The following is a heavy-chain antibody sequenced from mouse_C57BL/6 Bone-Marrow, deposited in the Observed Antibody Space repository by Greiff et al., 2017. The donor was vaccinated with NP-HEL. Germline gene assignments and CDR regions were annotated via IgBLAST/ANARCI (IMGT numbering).Heavy chain of an antibody. V-gene: IGHV5-9*01. CDR2: ISGGGGNT. CDR1: GFTFSSYT. Sequence: EVQLVESGGGLVKPGGSLKLSCAASGFTFSSYTMSWVRQTPEKRLEWVATISGGGGNTYYPDSVKGRFTISRDNAKSTLYLQMSSLRSEDTALYYCARHLTGVPFDCWGQGTTLTVSS. D-gene: IGHD4-1*01. J-gene: IGHJ2*01. CDR3: ARHLTGVPFDC.